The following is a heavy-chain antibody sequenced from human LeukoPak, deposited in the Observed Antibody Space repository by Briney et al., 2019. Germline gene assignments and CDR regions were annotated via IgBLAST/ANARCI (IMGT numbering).Heavy chain of an antibody. D-gene: IGHD3-22*01. CDR2: ISAYNGNT. Sequence: ASVKVSCKASGYTFTSYGISWVRQAPGQGLEWTGWISAYNGNTNYAQKLQGRVTMTTDTSTSTAYMELRSLRSDDTAVYYCARADDYYDSSGDLFDYWGQGTLVTVSS. J-gene: IGHJ4*02. CDR3: ARADDYYDSSGDLFDY. V-gene: IGHV1-18*01. CDR1: GYTFTSYG.